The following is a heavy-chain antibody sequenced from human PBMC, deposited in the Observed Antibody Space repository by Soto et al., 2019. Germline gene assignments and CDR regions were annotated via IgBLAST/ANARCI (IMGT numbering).Heavy chain of an antibody. D-gene: IGHD3-16*01. CDR3: ARAWGVPKGYYYYGMDV. J-gene: IGHJ6*02. CDR2: IYYSGST. CDR1: GGSISSSSYY. V-gene: IGHV4-39*07. Sequence: SETLSLTCTVSGGSISSSSYYWGWIRQPPGKGLEWIGSIYYSGSTYYNPSLKSRVTISVDTSKNQFSLKLSSVTAADTAVYYCARAWGVPKGYYYYGMDVWGQGTTVTVSS.